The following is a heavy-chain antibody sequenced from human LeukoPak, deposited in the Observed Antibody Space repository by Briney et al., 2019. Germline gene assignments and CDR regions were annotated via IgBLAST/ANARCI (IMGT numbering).Heavy chain of an antibody. J-gene: IGHJ4*02. V-gene: IGHV3-21*01. CDR2: ISSSSSYI. CDR3: ARDDVGDYNFDY. D-gene: IGHD4-17*01. Sequence: GGSLRLSCAASGFTFSSYSMNWVRQAPGKGLEWVSSISSSSSYIYYADSVKGRFTISRDNAKNSLYLQMNSLRAEDTAVYYCARDDVGDYNFDYWGQGTLVTVSS. CDR1: GFTFSSYS.